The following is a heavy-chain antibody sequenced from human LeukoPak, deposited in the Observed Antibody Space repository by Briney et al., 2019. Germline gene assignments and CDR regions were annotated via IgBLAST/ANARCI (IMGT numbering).Heavy chain of an antibody. CDR1: GFTFSSYA. D-gene: IGHD2-15*01. CDR3: AKGSGGSCYSGVDY. V-gene: IGHV3-23*01. Sequence: PGGSLRLSCAASGFTFSSYAMSWVRQAPGKGLEWVSAICGSGGSTHYADSVKGRFTISRDNSKNPLYLQMNSLRAEDTAVYFCAKGSGGSCYSGVDYWGQGTLVTVSS. CDR2: ICGSGGST. J-gene: IGHJ4*02.